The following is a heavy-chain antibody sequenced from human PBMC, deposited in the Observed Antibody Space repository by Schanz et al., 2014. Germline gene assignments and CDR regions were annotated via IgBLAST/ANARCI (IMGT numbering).Heavy chain of an antibody. J-gene: IGHJ2*01. CDR1: GGTFSTYP. D-gene: IGHD6-19*01. V-gene: IGHV1-18*04. CDR2: ISAYNGNT. Sequence: QVQLVQSGTEVKKPGSSMKVSCKASGGTFSTYPINWVRQAPGQGLEWMGWISAYNGNTNYAQKLQGRVTMTRDTSISTAYMEVSRLKSDDTAVYYCARLSVAGRPHVNYWYFDLWGRGTLVTVSS. CDR3: ARLSVAGRPHVNYWYFDL.